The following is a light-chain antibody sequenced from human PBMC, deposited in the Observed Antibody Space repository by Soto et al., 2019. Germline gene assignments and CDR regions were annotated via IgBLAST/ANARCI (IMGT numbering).Light chain of an antibody. V-gene: IGKV3D-15*01. CDR1: KSLTRN. J-gene: IGKJ1*01. CDR3: QQYDKKPRT. Sequence: EILMTQSPGTXPVTQSERVTLSCRASKSLTRNLAWYQHKPRQSXRXXXYGESDRATGIPDRFSGGGSGADYTLTIRRLQSADFAVYYCQQYDKKPRTVGQGTKVDI. CDR2: GES.